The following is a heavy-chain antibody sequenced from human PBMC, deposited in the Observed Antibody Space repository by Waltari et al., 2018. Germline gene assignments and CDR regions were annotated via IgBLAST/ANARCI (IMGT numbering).Heavy chain of an antibody. CDR3: ASDSSGYNFPFDY. D-gene: IGHD3-22*01. J-gene: IGHJ4*02. CDR2: VYYSGST. CDR1: GGSMRSYH. Sequence: HLQESGPGLVKTSETLSLTCTVSGGSMRSYHWSWIRQAPGQGLEWIGYVYYSGSTDYNPSLKSRVTMSVDSSKSQFSLNLTSVTAADTAVYYCASDSSGYNFPFDYWGQGILVTVSS. V-gene: IGHV4-59*01.